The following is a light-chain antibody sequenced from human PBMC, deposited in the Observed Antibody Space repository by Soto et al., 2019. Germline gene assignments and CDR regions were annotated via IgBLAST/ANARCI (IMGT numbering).Light chain of an antibody. J-gene: IGLJ1*01. CDR3: SSYTSSSLHV. Sequence: QSVLTQPASVSGSPGQSITISCTGTSGDVGGYNYVSWYQQHPGKAPKLMIYDVSTRPAGVSNRFSGSKSGNTASLTISRLQAEEEADYYCSSYTSSSLHVFGTGTKVTVL. CDR1: SGDVGGYNY. V-gene: IGLV2-14*03. CDR2: DVS.